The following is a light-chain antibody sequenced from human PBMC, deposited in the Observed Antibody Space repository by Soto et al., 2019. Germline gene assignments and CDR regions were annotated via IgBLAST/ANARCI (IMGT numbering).Light chain of an antibody. V-gene: IGKV3-20*01. CDR3: QQFGNSPPYT. CDR1: QSVSSSY. CDR2: GAS. J-gene: IGKJ2*01. Sequence: EIVLTQSPGTLSLSPGERATLSCRASQSVSSSYLAWYQQKPGQAPRLLISGASSRATGIPDRFSGSGSGTVFTLTISRLEPEDFGVYYCQQFGNSPPYTFGQGTKLEIK.